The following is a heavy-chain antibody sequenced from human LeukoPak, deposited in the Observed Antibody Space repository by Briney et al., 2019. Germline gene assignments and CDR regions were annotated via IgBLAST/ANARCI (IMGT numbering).Heavy chain of an antibody. CDR3: ARGFWSGYYGDWFDP. V-gene: IGHV1-18*01. CDR2: ISAYNGNT. J-gene: IGHJ5*02. D-gene: IGHD3-3*01. Sequence: ASVKVSCKASGYTFTSYGISWVRQAPGQGLEWMGWISAYNGNTNYAQKLQGRVTMTTDTSTSTAYMELRSLRSDDTAVYYCARGFWSGYYGDWFDPWGQGTLVTVSS. CDR1: GYTFTSYG.